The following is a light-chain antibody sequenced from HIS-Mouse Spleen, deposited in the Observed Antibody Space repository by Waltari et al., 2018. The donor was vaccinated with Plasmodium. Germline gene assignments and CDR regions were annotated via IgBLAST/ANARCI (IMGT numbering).Light chain of an antibody. Sequence: AIRMTQSPSSLSASTGDSVTITCLASQGISSYLAWYQQKPGKAPKLLIYAASTLQSGVPSRFSGSGSGTDFTLTISCLQSEDFATYYCQQYYSYPLTFGGGTKVEIK. CDR3: QQYYSYPLT. CDR1: QGISSY. J-gene: IGKJ4*01. CDR2: AAS. V-gene: IGKV1-8*01.